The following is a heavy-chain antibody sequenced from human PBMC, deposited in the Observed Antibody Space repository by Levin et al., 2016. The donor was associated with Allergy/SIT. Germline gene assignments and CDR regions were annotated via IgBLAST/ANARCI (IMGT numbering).Heavy chain of an antibody. CDR3: ARISEDYYDSSGYYHDY. J-gene: IGHJ4*02. CDR1: GYTFTSYG. V-gene: IGHV1-18*01. Sequence: ASVKVSCKASGYTFTSYGISWVRQAPGQGLEWMGWISAYNGNTNYAQKLQGRVTMTTDTSTSTAYMELRSLRSDDTAVYYCARISEDYYDSSGYYHDYWGQGTLVTVSS. CDR2: ISAYNGNT. D-gene: IGHD3-22*01.